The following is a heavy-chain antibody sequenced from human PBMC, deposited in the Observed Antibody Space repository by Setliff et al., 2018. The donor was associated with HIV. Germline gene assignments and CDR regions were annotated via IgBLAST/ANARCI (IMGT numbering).Heavy chain of an antibody. V-gene: IGHV4-59*08. Sequence: TLSLTCTVSGGSISSYFWSWIRQPPGKRLEWIGHVYNSGITDYNPSLKSRVTISVDTSKNQFSLKLSSVTAADTAVYYCARPALGIGGGSRFDNWGQGTRVTVSS. CDR2: VYNSGIT. D-gene: IGHD3-10*01. J-gene: IGHJ4*02. CDR3: ARPALGIGGGSRFDN. CDR1: GGSISSYF.